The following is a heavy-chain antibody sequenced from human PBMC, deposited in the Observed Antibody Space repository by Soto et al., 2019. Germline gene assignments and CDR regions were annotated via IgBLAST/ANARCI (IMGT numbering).Heavy chain of an antibody. D-gene: IGHD6-19*01. CDR1: GFTFSSYG. J-gene: IGHJ4*02. CDR2: ISYDGSNK. V-gene: IGHV3-30*18. Sequence: GGSLRLSCAASGFTFSSYGMHWVRQAPGKGLEWVAVISYDGSNKYYADSVKGRFTISRDNSKNTLYLQMNSLRAEDTAVHYCAKPTSQWLVQKAGYFDYWGQGTLVTVSS. CDR3: AKPTSQWLVQKAGYFDY.